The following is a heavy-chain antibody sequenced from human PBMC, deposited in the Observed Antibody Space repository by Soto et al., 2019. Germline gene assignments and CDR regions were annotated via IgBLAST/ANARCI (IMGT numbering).Heavy chain of an antibody. CDR1: GYTFTDYG. CDR3: ARDQYAVGGDF. CDR2: INTYNGKT. Sequence: QVQLVQSGAEVKKPGASVKVSCKASGYTFTDYGVSWVRQAPGQGLEWMGWINTYNGKTNYAPKVQARVTMTTDTSTTTPYMELTSLKSADTAGYVCARDQYAVGGDFWGQGTLVTVSS. J-gene: IGHJ4*02. V-gene: IGHV1-18*01. D-gene: IGHD1-26*01.